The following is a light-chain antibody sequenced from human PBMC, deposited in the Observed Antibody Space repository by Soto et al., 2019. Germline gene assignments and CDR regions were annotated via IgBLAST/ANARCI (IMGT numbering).Light chain of an antibody. CDR3: RSFTRSSTWV. CDR1: NSDIGVYNY. J-gene: IGLJ3*02. Sequence: QSALTQPVSVSGSPGQSITISCTGTNSDIGVYNYVSWFQQHPGRAPKLMIYEVNNRPSGVSNRFSGSKSGNTASLTISGLQAEDEADYYCRSFTRSSTWVFGGGTQLTIL. CDR2: EVN. V-gene: IGLV2-14*01.